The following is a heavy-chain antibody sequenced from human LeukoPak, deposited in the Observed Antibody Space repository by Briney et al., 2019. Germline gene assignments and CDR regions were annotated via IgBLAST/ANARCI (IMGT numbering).Heavy chain of an antibody. CDR2: INNDGRIT. D-gene: IGHD3-10*01. CDR3: VLMVWG. Sequence: PGGSLRLSCAVSGFIFSNHYMHWVRQAPGKGLVWASRINNDGRITNYADSVKGRFTISRDNAKNTLYLQMNSLRAEDTAVYYCVLMVWGGGQGTLVTVSS. J-gene: IGHJ4*02. CDR1: GFIFSNHY. V-gene: IGHV3-74*01.